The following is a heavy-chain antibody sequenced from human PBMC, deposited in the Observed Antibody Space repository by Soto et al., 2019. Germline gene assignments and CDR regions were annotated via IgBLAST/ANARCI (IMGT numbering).Heavy chain of an antibody. V-gene: IGHV3-33*01. CDR2: IWYDGSNK. D-gene: IGHD2-21*02. CDR3: AIPNCGGDCYSGYFDY. J-gene: IGHJ4*02. CDR1: GFTFSSYG. Sequence: GGSLRLSCAASGFTFSSYGMHWVRQAPGKGLEWVAVIWYDGSNKYYADSVKGRFTISRDNSKNTLYLQMNSLRAEDTAVYYCAIPNCGGDCYSGYFDYGGQGTLVTVSS.